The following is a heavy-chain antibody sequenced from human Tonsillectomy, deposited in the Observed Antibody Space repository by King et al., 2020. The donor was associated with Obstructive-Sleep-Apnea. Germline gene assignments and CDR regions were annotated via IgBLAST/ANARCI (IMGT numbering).Heavy chain of an antibody. V-gene: IGHV4-59*01. CDR2: IYYSGST. J-gene: IGHJ5*02. CDR3: ARAPYGSGIIDWFDP. D-gene: IGHD3-10*01. CDR1: GGSISSYY. Sequence: QLQESGPGLVKPSETLSLTCTVSGGSISSYYWNWIRQPPGKGLEWIGYIYYSGSTNYNPSLKSRVSISVDTSRNQFSLNLSSVTAADTAVYYCARAPYGSGIIDWFDPWGQGTLVTVSS.